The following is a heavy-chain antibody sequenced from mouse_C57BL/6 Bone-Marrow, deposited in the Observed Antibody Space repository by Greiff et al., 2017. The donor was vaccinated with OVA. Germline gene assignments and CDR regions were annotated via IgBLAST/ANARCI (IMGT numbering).Heavy chain of an antibody. CDR1: GYTFTSYW. CDR2: IHPNSGST. V-gene: IGHV1-64*01. Sequence: QVQLQQPGAELVKPGASVKLSCKASGYTFTSYWMHWVKQRPGQGLEWIGMIHPNSGSTNYNEKFKSKATLTVDKSSSTAYMQLSSLTSEDSAVYYCARSGWADWYFDVWGTGTTVTVSS. CDR3: ARSGWADWYFDV. D-gene: IGHD3-3*01. J-gene: IGHJ1*03.